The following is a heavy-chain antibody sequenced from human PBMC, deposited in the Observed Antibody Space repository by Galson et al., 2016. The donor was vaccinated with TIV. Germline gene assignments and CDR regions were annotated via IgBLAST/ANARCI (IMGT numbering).Heavy chain of an antibody. Sequence: SLRLSCAASGFTFSSFAVSWVRQAPGKGLEWVSGISAGGGRANYAESVKGRFTISRDNPENTLYLQLSSLRAEATALYFCAKMDSSGFDYVRRFDFWGQGTLATVSS. V-gene: IGHV3-23*01. D-gene: IGHD3-22*01. CDR1: GFTFSSFA. CDR2: ISAGGGRA. CDR3: AKMDSSGFDYVRRFDF. J-gene: IGHJ4*02.